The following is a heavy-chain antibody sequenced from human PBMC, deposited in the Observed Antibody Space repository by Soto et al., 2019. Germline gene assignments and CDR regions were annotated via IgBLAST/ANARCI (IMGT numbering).Heavy chain of an antibody. Sequence: GGSLRLSCAASGFTFDDYAMHWVRQAPGKGLEWVSGISWNSGSIGYADSVKGRFTISRDNAKNSLYLQMNSLRAEDTALYYCAKDSLTTTEGYYFDYCGQGTLVTVSS. CDR2: ISWNSGSI. D-gene: IGHD4-17*01. CDR1: GFTFDDYA. CDR3: AKDSLTTTEGYYFDY. J-gene: IGHJ4*02. V-gene: IGHV3-9*01.